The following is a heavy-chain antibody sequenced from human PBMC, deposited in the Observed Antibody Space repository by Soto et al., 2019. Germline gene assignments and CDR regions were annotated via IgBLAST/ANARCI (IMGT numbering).Heavy chain of an antibody. Sequence: EVQLVESGGGLVLPGGSLRLSCAASGFTFSQYGLNWVRQAPGKGLEWVSFISSSSTTQYADSVRGRFTISRDNAKNSMCLQMNSLRAEDTAMYYCAREVGHIDYWGQGTLVTVSS. J-gene: IGHJ4*02. CDR3: AREVGHIDY. CDR2: ISSSSTT. D-gene: IGHD1-26*01. V-gene: IGHV3-48*01. CDR1: GFTFSQYG.